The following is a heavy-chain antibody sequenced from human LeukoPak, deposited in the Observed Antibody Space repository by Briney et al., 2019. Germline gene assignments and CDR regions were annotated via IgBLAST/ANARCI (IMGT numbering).Heavy chain of an antibody. CDR3: ARLHETGLFFDY. V-gene: IGHV4-59*08. D-gene: IGHD3-9*01. CDR1: GRSMSSYY. J-gene: IGHJ4*02. Sequence: PSETLSLTCTVSGRSMSSYYWSWIRQPQGKGLEWIGYIYYSGSTNSNPSLKSRVTMSVDTSKNHFSLMLSSVTAADTAVYYCARLHETGLFFDYWGQGTLVTVSS. CDR2: IYYSGST.